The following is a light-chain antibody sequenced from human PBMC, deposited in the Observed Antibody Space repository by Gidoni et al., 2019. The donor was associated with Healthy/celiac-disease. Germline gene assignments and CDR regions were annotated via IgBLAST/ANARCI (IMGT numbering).Light chain of an antibody. CDR1: QGISDY. Sequence: DIQLTQSPSFLSASVGDRVTITCRASQGISDYLAWYQQKPGKAPKLLIYAASTLQGEVPSRFSGSGSGTEFNLTISSLQPEDFASYSCQQLSSSPLTFGPGTKVDIK. J-gene: IGKJ3*01. CDR2: AAS. V-gene: IGKV1-9*01. CDR3: QQLSSSPLT.